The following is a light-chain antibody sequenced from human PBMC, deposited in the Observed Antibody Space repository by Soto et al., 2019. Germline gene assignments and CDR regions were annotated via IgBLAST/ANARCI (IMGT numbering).Light chain of an antibody. CDR3: QQYGSSSYT. J-gene: IGKJ2*01. CDR1: QSVSSSY. V-gene: IGKV3-20*01. Sequence: EIVLTQSPGTLSLSPGGRATLSCRASQSVSSSYLAWYQQKPGQAPRLLIYGASSRATGIPDRFSGSGSQTEFTLTISRLEPEDFAVYYCQQYGSSSYTFGQGTNLEIK. CDR2: GAS.